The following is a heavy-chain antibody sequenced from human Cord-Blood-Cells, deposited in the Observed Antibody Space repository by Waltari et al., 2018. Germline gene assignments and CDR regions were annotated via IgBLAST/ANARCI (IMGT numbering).Heavy chain of an antibody. V-gene: IGHV4-61*09. CDR1: GGSISSGSYY. CDR2: IYPRGGP. Sequence: QVQLQESGPGLVKPSQTLSLTCTVSGGSISSGSYYWSWIRQPAGKGLEWIGYIYPRGGPQYTPSLTGRVTISVETAKNQFSLKRGSGTAADTAVYYCARDGGPDCSSTSCYPNWFDPWGQGTLVTVSS. J-gene: IGHJ5*02. CDR3: ARDGGPDCSSTSCYPNWFDP. D-gene: IGHD2-2*01.